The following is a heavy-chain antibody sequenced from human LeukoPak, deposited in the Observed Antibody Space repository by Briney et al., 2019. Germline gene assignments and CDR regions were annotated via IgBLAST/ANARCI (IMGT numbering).Heavy chain of an antibody. Sequence: GGSLRLSCVASGLTVSNHWMSWVRQAPGKGLEWVANIREERGQEYYVDSVKGRFTISKNSAKNSLYLQMNTLSAEDTAVYYCAKAITGYLPGQWGHGTLVTVSS. CDR2: IREERGQE. J-gene: IGHJ4*01. D-gene: IGHD3-9*01. CDR3: AKAITGYLPGQ. V-gene: IGHV3-7*03. CDR1: GLTVSNHW.